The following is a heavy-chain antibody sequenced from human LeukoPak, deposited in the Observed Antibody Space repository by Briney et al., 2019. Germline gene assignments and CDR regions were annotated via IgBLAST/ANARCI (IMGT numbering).Heavy chain of an antibody. J-gene: IGHJ4*02. CDR2: ISWNSGSI. Sequence: GVSLRLSCAASGFTFDDYAMHWVRQAPGKGLEWVSGISWNSGSIGYADSVKGRFTISRDNAKNSLYLQMNSLRAEDTALYYCAKEMATTPCFDYWGQGTLVTVSS. CDR1: GFTFDDYA. D-gene: IGHD5-24*01. V-gene: IGHV3-9*01. CDR3: AKEMATTPCFDY.